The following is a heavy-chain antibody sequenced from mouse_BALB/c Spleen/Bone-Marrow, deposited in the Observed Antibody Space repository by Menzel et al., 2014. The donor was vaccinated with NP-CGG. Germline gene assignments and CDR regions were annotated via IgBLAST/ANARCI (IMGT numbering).Heavy chain of an antibody. J-gene: IGHJ4*01. D-gene: IGHD1-3*01. CDR3: TGGKDYYAMDY. CDR2: IYPGNSDT. Sequence: VELKQSGTVLARPGASVKMSCKASGYTFTSYWMHWVKQRPGQGLVWIGAIYPGNSDTSYNQKFKGKAKLTAVTSTSTAYMELSSLTNEDSAVYYCTGGKDYYAMDYWGQGTSVTVSS. CDR1: GYTFTSYW. V-gene: IGHV1-5*01.